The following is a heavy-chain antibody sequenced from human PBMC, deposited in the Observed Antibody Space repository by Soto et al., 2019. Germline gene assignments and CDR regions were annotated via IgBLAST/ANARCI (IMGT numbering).Heavy chain of an antibody. Sequence: SETLSLTCAVYGESLSGHFWRWISQDPGQGVEWIGEINHSGNTNYNPSLKSRVTMSVDTFKKQFSLKLSSVTAADTAVYYCARLGGNYDFGGGYHYYYAMDVWGQGTAVTVSS. CDR2: INHSGNT. D-gene: IGHD3-3*01. J-gene: IGHJ6*01. V-gene: IGHV4-34*01. CDR3: ARLGGNYDFGGGYHYYYAMDV. CDR1: GESLSGHF.